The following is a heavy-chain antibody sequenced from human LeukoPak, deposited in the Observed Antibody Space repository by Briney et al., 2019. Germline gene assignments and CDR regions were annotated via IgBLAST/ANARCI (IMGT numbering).Heavy chain of an antibody. CDR3: ARLVSSGYPVY. CDR1: GGSISSSSYY. D-gene: IGHD6-19*01. V-gene: IGHV4-39*01. J-gene: IGHJ4*02. CDR2: IYYSGST. Sequence: TSETLSLTCTVSGGSISSSSYYWGWIRQPPGKGLEWIGSIYYSGSTYYNPSLKSRVTISVDTSKNQFSLKLSSVTAADTAVYYCARLVSSGYPVYWGRGTLVTVSS.